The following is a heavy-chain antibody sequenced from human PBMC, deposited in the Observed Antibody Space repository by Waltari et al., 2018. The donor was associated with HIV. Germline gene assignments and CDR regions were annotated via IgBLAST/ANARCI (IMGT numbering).Heavy chain of an antibody. D-gene: IGHD2-21*01. Sequence: QITLKESGPTLVKPTQTLTLTCSFSGFSLTSYGMGVGWIRQSPGNAPEWLALVYWDDDKRYTPSLKNRLTITKDTSKNQVVLSMTNMDPVDTGTYYCALNGGIGTKYFDSWGQGTLVTVSS. J-gene: IGHJ4*02. CDR1: GFSLTSYGMG. V-gene: IGHV2-5*02. CDR3: ALNGGIGTKYFDS. CDR2: VYWDDDK.